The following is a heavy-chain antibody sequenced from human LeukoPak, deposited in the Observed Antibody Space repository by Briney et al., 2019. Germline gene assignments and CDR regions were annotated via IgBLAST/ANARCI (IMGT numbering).Heavy chain of an antibody. CDR1: GYTFTGYY. CDR3: ARNGGAFDI. CDR2: INPNSGRT. V-gene: IGHV1-2*02. D-gene: IGHD3-10*01. Sequence: ASVKVSCKASGYTFTGYYMHWVRQEPGQGLEWMGWINPNSGRTNYTQRFQGRVTMTRDTSISPAYMELSRLRSDDTAVYYCARNGGAFDIWGQGTMVTVSS. J-gene: IGHJ3*02.